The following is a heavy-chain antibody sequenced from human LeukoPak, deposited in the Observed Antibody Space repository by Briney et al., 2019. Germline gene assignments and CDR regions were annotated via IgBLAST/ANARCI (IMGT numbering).Heavy chain of an antibody. CDR1: RFTFSSYG. J-gene: IGHJ4*02. CDR2: ISYDGSNK. Sequence: PGGSLRLSCAASRFTFSSYGMHWVRQAPGKGLEWVAVISYDGSNKYYADSVKGRFTISKDNSKNTLYLQMSSLRAEDTAVYYCAKAEEAHYYDGSGPIDYWGQGTLVTVSS. D-gene: IGHD3-22*01. CDR3: AKAEEAHYYDGSGPIDY. V-gene: IGHV3-30*18.